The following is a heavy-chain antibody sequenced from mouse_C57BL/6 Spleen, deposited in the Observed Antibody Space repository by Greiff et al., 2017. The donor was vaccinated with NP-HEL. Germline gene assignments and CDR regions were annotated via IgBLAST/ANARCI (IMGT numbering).Heavy chain of an antibody. Sequence: VQLQQSVAELVRPGASVKLSCTASGFHIKNTYMHWVKQRPEQGLEWIGRIDPANGNTKYAPKFQGKAPITADTSSNTDYLQLSSLTSEDTAIYYCADITTVVEDDYWGQGTTLTVSS. V-gene: IGHV14-3*01. CDR1: GFHIKNTY. CDR3: ADITTVVEDDY. CDR2: IDPANGNT. D-gene: IGHD1-1*01. J-gene: IGHJ2*01.